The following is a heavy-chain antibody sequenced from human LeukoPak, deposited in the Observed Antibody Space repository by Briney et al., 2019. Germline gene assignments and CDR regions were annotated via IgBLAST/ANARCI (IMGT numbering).Heavy chain of an antibody. CDR3: AKDISGYDALYYYYGMDV. V-gene: IGHV3-30*18. CDR2: ISYDGSNK. D-gene: IGHD5-12*01. Sequence: PGGSLRLSCAASGFTFSSYGMHWVRQAPGKGLEWVAVISYDGSNKYYADSVKGRFTISRDNSKNTLYLQMNSLRAEDTAVYYCAKDISGYDALYYYYGMDVWGQGTTVTVSS. CDR1: GFTFSSYG. J-gene: IGHJ6*02.